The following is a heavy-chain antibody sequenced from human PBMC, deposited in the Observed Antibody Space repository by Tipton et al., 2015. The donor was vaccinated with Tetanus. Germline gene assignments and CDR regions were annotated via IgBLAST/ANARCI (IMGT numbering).Heavy chain of an antibody. CDR3: ARLVKQWLVPEDY. D-gene: IGHD5-12*01. CDR2: DSGHSGNT. Sequence: AEVKKPGASVKVSCKASGYTLTNYGINWVRQAPGQGLEWMGWDSGHSGNTVSARKVQSRVTMTTDTSTNTAYLELRSLRSDDTAVYFCARLVKQWLVPEDYWGQGTLVIVS. V-gene: IGHV1-18*01. J-gene: IGHJ4*02. CDR1: GYTLTNYG.